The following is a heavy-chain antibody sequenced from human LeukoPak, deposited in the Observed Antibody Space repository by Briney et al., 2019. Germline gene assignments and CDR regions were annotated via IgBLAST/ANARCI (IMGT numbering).Heavy chain of an antibody. J-gene: IGHJ4*02. CDR2: IYYSGST. D-gene: IGHD2-15*01. CDR3: ARDRYCSGGSCPSPNSGRIRKVIVESDY. CDR1: GGSISSSSYY. V-gene: IGHV4-39*07. Sequence: PSETLSLTCTVSGGSISSSSYYWGWIRQPPGKGLEWIGSIYYSGSTYYNPSLKSRVTISVDTSKNQFSLKLSSVTAADTAVYYCARDRYCSGGSCPSPNSGRIRKVIVESDYWGQGTLVTVSS.